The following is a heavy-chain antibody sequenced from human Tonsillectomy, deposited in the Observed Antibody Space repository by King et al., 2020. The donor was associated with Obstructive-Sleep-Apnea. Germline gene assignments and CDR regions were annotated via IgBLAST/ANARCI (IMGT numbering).Heavy chain of an antibody. V-gene: IGHV5-51*01. CDR1: GYSFTSYW. CDR3: ARRRITVTTDENAFDI. Sequence: VQLVESGAEVKKPGESLKISCKGSGYSFTSYWIGWVRQMPGKGLEWMGIIYPGDSDTRYSPSFQGQVTISADKSISTAYLQWSSLKASDTAMYYCARRRITVTTDENAFDIWGQGTMVTVSS. J-gene: IGHJ3*02. CDR2: IYPGDSDT. D-gene: IGHD4-17*01.